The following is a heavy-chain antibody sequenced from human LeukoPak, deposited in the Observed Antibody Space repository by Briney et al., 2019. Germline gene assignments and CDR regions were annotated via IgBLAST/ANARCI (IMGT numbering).Heavy chain of an antibody. J-gene: IGHJ3*02. CDR2: IWYDGSNK. Sequence: GRSLRLSCAASGFTFSSYGMHWVRQAPGKGLEWVAVIWYDGSNKYYADSVKGRFTISRDNSKNTLYLQMNSLRAEDTAVYYCAREGPSSTDYYDSSGYSGAFDIWGQGTMVTVSS. D-gene: IGHD3-22*01. CDR1: GFTFSSYG. CDR3: AREGPSSTDYYDSSGYSGAFDI. V-gene: IGHV3-33*01.